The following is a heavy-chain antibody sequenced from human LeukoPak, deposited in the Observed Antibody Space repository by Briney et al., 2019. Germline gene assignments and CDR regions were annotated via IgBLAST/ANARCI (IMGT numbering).Heavy chain of an antibody. Sequence: ASVKVSCKVSGYTLTELSMHWVRQAPGKGLEWMGGFDPEDGETIYAQKFQGRVTMTTDTSTSTAYMELRSLRSDDTAVYYCARADIVATTHDYWGQGTLVTVSS. CDR2: FDPEDGET. CDR3: ARADIVATTHDY. J-gene: IGHJ4*02. V-gene: IGHV1-24*01. CDR1: GYTLTELS. D-gene: IGHD5-12*01.